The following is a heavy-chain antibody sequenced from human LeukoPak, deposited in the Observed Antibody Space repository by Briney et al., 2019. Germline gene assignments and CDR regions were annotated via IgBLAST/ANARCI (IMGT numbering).Heavy chain of an antibody. D-gene: IGHD6-13*01. CDR2: INPNSGGT. J-gene: IGHJ3*02. CDR3: ARVISSSPPGHDAFDI. Sequence: ASVKVSCKASGYTFTSYYMHWVRQAPGEGLEWMGWINPNSGGTNYAQKFQGRVTMTRDTSISTAYMELSRLRSDDTAVYYCARVISSSPPGHDAFDIWGQGTMVTVSS. V-gene: IGHV1-2*02. CDR1: GYTFTSYY.